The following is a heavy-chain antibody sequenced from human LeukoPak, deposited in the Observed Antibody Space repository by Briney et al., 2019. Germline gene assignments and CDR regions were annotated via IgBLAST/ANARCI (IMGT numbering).Heavy chain of an antibody. CDR3: ARGYNWMRADY. CDR1: GFTVSSNY. Sequence: GGSLRLSCAASGFTVSSNYMSWVRQAPGKGLEWVSAISGSGGSSYYADSVKGRFTISRDNSKNTLYLQMNSLRAEDTAVYYCARGYNWMRADYWGQGTLVTVSS. D-gene: IGHD1-20*01. J-gene: IGHJ4*02. V-gene: IGHV3-23*01. CDR2: ISGSGGSS.